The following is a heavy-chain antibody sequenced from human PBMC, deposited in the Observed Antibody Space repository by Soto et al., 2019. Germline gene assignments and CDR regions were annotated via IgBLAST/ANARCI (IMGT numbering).Heavy chain of an antibody. V-gene: IGHV3-30*03. CDR3: ARSPQPTRGIHWYFHF. CDR2: ISYDGIYQ. CDR1: GFTFNTYG. J-gene: IGHJ2*01. D-gene: IGHD2-2*01. Sequence: QVQLVESGGGVVQPGRSLGLSCAASGFTFNTYGMHWVRQAPGKGLEWVAAISYDGIYQYYADSVKGRFTISRDNSKNTLYVQMNSLRAEDTAVYYCARSPQPTRGIHWYFHFWGRGILVTVSS.